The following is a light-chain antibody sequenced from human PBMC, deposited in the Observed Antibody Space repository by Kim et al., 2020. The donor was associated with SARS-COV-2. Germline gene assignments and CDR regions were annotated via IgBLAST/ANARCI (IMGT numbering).Light chain of an antibody. CDR3: QQFGTSPIT. CDR2: GAS. CDR1: QSVTSSY. V-gene: IGKV3-20*01. Sequence: ELVLTPSPGSLSLSPGERATLSCRASQSVTSSYVAWYQHKPGQAPRLLIYGASSRATGIPDRVSGSGSGTDFTLTISRLEPEGLAVYYCQQFGTSPITFGQGTQLEIK. J-gene: IGKJ5*01.